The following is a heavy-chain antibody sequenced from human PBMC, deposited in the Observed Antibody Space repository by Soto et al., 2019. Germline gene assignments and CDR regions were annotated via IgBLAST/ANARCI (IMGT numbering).Heavy chain of an antibody. CDR3: ARSPSPYTLSGGPGY. Sequence: PGGSLRLSCAASGFTFSSYSMNWVRQAPGKGLEWVSFISSSSSYIYYADSVKGRFTISRDNAKNSLYLQMNSLRAEDTAVYYCARSPSPYTLSGGPGYWGQGTLVTVSS. CDR1: GFTFSSYS. J-gene: IGHJ4*02. CDR2: ISSSSSYI. V-gene: IGHV3-21*01. D-gene: IGHD7-27*01.